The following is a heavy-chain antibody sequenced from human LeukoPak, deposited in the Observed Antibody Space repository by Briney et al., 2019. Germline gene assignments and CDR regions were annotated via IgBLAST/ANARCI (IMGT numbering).Heavy chain of an antibody. CDR3: AREGITGTTYFDY. V-gene: IGHV1-2*02. CDR1: GYMFTDYY. J-gene: IGHJ4*02. D-gene: IGHD1-7*01. CDR2: INPNTGGT. Sequence: GASVKVSCKASGYMFTDYYIHWVRQAPGQGLEWMGWINPNTGGTNYAQKFQGRVTMTRDTSISTAYLELSSLRSDDTAVYYCAREGITGTTYFDYWGQGTLVTVSS.